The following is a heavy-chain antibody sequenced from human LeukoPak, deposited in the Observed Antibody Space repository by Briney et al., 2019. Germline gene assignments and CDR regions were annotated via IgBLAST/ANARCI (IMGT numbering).Heavy chain of an antibody. D-gene: IGHD6-6*01. CDR1: GYTFTGYY. CDR3: AREYSSSYSFDY. CDR2: INPNSGGT. J-gene: IGHJ4*02. V-gene: IGHV1-2*02. Sequence: ASVKVSCKASGYTFTGYYMHWVRQAPGQGLEWMGWINPNSGGTNYAQKFQGRVTMTRDTSISTAYMELSRLRSDDTAVYYCAREYSSSYSFDYWGQGTLVTVSS.